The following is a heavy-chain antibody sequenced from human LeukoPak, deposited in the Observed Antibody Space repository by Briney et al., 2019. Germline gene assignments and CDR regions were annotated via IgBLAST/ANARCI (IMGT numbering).Heavy chain of an antibody. D-gene: IGHD4-11*01. CDR2: IYYSGST. CDR3: ARLGLTTVTTFLDY. CDR1: GGSISSYY. Sequence: SETLSLTCSVSGGSISSYYWSWIRQPPGKGLEWIGYIYYSGSTNYNPSLKSRVTISVDTSKNQFSLKLSSVTAADTAVYYCARLGLTTVTTFLDYWGQGTLVTVSS. V-gene: IGHV4-59*08. J-gene: IGHJ4*02.